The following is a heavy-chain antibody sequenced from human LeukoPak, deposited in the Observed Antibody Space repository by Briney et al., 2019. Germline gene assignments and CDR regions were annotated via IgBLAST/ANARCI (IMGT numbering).Heavy chain of an antibody. CDR1: GFTFSSYS. V-gene: IGHV3-30*02. Sequence: GGSLRLSCAASGFTFSSYSLNWVRQAPGKGLEWVAFIRYDGSNKYYADSVKGRFTISRDNSKNTLYLQMNSLRAEDTAVYYCAKDPSFRPGYFDYWGQGTLVTVSS. CDR3: AKDPSFRPGYFDY. J-gene: IGHJ4*02. CDR2: IRYDGSNK.